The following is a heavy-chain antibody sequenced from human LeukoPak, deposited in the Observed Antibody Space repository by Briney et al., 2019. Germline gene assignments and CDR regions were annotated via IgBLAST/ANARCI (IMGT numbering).Heavy chain of an antibody. J-gene: IGHJ4*02. D-gene: IGHD2/OR15-2a*01. CDR1: GYSFTGYY. V-gene: IGHV1-2*02. Sequence: ASVKVSCKASGYSFTGYYMHWVRQAPGQGPEWMGWINPNTGDTDYAQKFQGRVTMTRDTSISTAYMELSRLKSDDTAMYYCATSGPDFLPVSPLLDYWGQGTLVTVSS. CDR2: INPNTGDT. CDR3: ATSGPDFLPVSPLLDY.